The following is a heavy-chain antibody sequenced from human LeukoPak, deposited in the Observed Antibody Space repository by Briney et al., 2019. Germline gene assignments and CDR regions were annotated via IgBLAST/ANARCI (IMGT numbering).Heavy chain of an antibody. Sequence: PGGSLRLSCAASGFTFSTYAMNCVRQAPGKGLEWVSLITGSGGMIMYADSVKGRFTISRDNSKKTVYLQMNSLRDEDTAVYYCAKDLRPDGLYDVDYWGQGTLVTVSS. CDR3: AKDLRPDGLYDVDY. CDR2: ITGSGGMI. CDR1: GFTFSTYA. J-gene: IGHJ4*02. D-gene: IGHD2-8*01. V-gene: IGHV3-23*01.